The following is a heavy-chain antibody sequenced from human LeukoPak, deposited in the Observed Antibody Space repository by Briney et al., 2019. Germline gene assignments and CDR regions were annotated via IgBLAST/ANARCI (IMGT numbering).Heavy chain of an antibody. V-gene: IGHV3-30*18. Sequence: PGGSLRLSCAASGFTFSSYGMHWVRQAPGKGLEWVAVISYDGSNKYYADSVKGRFTISRDNSNHTLSLQMNSLRVEDTAIYYCVKDIQLSTWGLGTMVTVSS. CDR2: ISYDGSNK. CDR3: VKDIQLST. CDR1: GFTFSSYG. D-gene: IGHD5-24*01. J-gene: IGHJ3*01.